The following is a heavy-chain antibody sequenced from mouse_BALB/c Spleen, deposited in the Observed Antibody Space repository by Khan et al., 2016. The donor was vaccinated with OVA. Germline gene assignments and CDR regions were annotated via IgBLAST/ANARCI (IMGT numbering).Heavy chain of an antibody. CDR3: ATSYFYGYYFDY. J-gene: IGHJ2*01. CDR2: ISGDSSTI. CDR1: GFTFTSYG. D-gene: IGHD1-1*01. Sequence: EVQLVESGGGLVQPGRSQKLSCAASGFTFTSYGMHWVRQAPEKGLEWVAYISGDSSTIYYADTVKGRFTISRDNPKNTLFLQMTSLMSEDTAMYYCATSYFYGYYFDYWGPGTTLTVS. V-gene: IGHV5-17*02.